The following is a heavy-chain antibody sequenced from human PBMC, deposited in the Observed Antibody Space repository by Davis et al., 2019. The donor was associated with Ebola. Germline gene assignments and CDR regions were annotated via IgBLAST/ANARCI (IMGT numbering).Heavy chain of an antibody. CDR2: IYYSGST. D-gene: IGHD2-8*01. Sequence: PSETLSLTCTVSGGSISSGGYYWSWIRQHPGKGLEWIGYIYYSGSTYYNPSLKSRVTISVDTSKNQFSLKLSSVTAADTAVYYCARESTNGVWPGYYYYYMDVWGKGTTVTVSS. CDR1: GGSISSGGYY. V-gene: IGHV4-31*03. CDR3: ARESTNGVWPGYYYYYMDV. J-gene: IGHJ6*03.